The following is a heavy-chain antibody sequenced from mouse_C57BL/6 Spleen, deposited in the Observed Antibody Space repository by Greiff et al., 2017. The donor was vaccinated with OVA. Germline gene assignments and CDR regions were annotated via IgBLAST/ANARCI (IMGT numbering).Heavy chain of an antibody. CDR2: INPSSGYT. J-gene: IGHJ2*01. V-gene: IGHV1-4*01. CDR1: GYTFTSYT. CDR3: AREGLVTTVVADY. Sequence: QVQLKESGAELARPGASVKMSCKASGYTFTSYTMHWVKQRPGQGLEWIGYINPSSGYTKYNQKFKDKATLTADKSSSTAYMQLSSLTSEDSAVYYCAREGLVTTVVADYWGQGTTLTVSS. D-gene: IGHD1-1*01.